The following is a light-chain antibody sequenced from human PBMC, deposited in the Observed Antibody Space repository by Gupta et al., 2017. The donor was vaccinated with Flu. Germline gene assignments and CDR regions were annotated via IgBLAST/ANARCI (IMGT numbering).Light chain of an antibody. CDR3: SSFTSGRTPVVA. Sequence: GGYNSVSWYQQRPGTAPKLMIYDVSNRPSGISNRFSGSKSGNTASLTISGLQAEDEADYYCSSFTSGRTPVVALGGGNKLNVL. CDR2: DVS. J-gene: IGLJ2*01. CDR1: GGYNS. V-gene: IGLV2-14*04.